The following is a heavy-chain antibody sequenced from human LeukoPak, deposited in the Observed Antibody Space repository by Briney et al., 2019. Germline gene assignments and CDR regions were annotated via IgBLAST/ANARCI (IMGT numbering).Heavy chain of an antibody. CDR2: TNPDGSRG. D-gene: IGHD3-9*01. CDR1: GFSFSNSW. J-gene: IGHJ4*02. CDR3: AKEDWLQPFY. V-gene: IGHV3-7*01. Sequence: GGSLRLSCAASGFSFSNSWMIWVRQAPGQGLEWVANTNPDGSRGWYVDSVRGRFTLSRDNAKNSLYLQMDSQRCEDGAVYYCAKEDWLQPFYCGQGTLVTVSS.